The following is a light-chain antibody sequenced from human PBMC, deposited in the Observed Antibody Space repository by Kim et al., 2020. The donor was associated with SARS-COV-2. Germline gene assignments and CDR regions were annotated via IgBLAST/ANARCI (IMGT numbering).Light chain of an antibody. CDR2: NS. V-gene: IGLV1-47*01. CDR3: AAWDDSLSGVV. CDR1: SSNIGNNY. J-gene: IGLJ2*01. Sequence: PGQRVTIACSGSSSNIGNNYLSWYQQLPGMAPKLLIYNSQRPSGVPDRFSGSKSGTSASLAISGLRSGDEGDYYCAAWDDSLSGVVFGGGTQLTVL.